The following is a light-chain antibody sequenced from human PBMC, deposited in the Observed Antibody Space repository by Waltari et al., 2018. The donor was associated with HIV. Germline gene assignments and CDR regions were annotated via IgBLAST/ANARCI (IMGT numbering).Light chain of an antibody. CDR3: AAWDGSLSVVV. Sequence: SYELTQPPSVSVSPGQTARITCSADALAKQHTYWYQQKPGQAPVVVIYKDTQRPSGVPDRFSGSKSGTSASLAISGLRSEDEADYYCAAWDGSLSVVVFGGGTKLTVL. J-gene: IGLJ2*01. V-gene: IGLV3-25*02. CDR2: KDT. CDR1: ALAKQH.